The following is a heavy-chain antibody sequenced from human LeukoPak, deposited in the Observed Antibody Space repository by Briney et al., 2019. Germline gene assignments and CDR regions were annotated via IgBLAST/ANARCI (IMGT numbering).Heavy chain of an antibody. CDR1: GLTFSTST. J-gene: IGHJ5*02. CDR3: VRIPNSAGFPNWFDP. Sequence: GSLRLSCAASGLTFSTSTMNWVRQAPGEGLEWVSSISSSNDYIYYADSVKGRFTISRDNAKNSLYLQMNSLRAEDTAVYYCVRIPNSAGFPNWFDPWGQGTLVTVSS. V-gene: IGHV3-21*01. D-gene: IGHD6-19*01. CDR2: ISSSNDYI.